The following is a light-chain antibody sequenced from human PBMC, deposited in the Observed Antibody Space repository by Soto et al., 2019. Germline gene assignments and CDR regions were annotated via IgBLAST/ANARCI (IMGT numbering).Light chain of an antibody. CDR2: GDS. CDR1: SSNIGAGYD. J-gene: IGLJ1*01. V-gene: IGLV1-40*01. Sequence: KRVTISCTGSSSNIGAGYDVNWYQQLPETAPKLLIFGDSNRPSGVPDRFSGSKSGTSASLVITGLQADDEADYYCQSNDNGLSGSDVFXTGTKVTVL. CDR3: QSNDNGLSGSDV.